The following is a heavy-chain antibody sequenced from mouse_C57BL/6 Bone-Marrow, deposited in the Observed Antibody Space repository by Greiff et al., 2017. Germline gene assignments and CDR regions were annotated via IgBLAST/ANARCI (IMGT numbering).Heavy chain of an antibody. V-gene: IGHV1-81*01. D-gene: IGHD2-3*01. J-gene: IGHJ2*01. CDR3: ARSGGWLLRDFDY. Sequence: VKLMESGAELARPGASVKLSCKASGYTFTSYGISWVKQRTGQGLEWIGEIYPRSGNTYYNEKFKGKATLTAAKSSSTAYMELRSRTSEDSAVYLCARSGGWLLRDFDYWGQGTTLTVSS. CDR2: IYPRSGNT. CDR1: GYTFTSYG.